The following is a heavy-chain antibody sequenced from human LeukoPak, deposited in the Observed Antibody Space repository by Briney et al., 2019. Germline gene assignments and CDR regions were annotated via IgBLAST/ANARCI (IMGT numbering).Heavy chain of an antibody. CDR1: GFTFSSYA. CDR2: ISGSGGST. CDR3: AKELEPLRLGYYFDY. J-gene: IGHJ4*02. V-gene: IGHV3-23*01. Sequence: PGASLRLSCAASGFTFSSYAMSWVRQAPGKGLEGVSAISGSGGSTHYADSVKGRFTISRDNSKNTLYLQMNSLRADDTAVYYCAKELEPLRLGYYFDYWGQGTLVTVSS. D-gene: IGHD3-16*01.